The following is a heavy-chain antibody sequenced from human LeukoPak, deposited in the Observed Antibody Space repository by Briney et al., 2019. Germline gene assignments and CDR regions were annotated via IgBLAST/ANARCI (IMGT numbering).Heavy chain of an antibody. D-gene: IGHD2-15*01. CDR2: ISSSSSTI. Sequence: GGSLRLSCAASGFTFSSYSMNWVRQAPGKGLEWVSYISSSSSTIYYADSVEGRFTISRDNAKNSLYLQMNSLRAEDTAVYYCAPLLTRYCSGCCLLNFLYQYMDGWGKGTTVTVSS. V-gene: IGHV3-48*01. CDR3: APLLTRYCSGCCLLNFLYQYMDG. CDR1: GFTFSSYS. J-gene: IGHJ6*03.